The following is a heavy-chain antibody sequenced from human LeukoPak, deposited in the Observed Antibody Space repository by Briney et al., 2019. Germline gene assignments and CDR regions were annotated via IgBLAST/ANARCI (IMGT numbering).Heavy chain of an antibody. CDR1: GYSISSGYY. V-gene: IGHV4-38-2*02. D-gene: IGHD6-13*01. J-gene: IGHJ4*02. Sequence: KSSETLSLTCTVSGYSISSGYYWGWIRQPPGKGLEWIGSIYHSGSTYYNPSPKSRVTISVDTSKNQFSLKLSSVTAADTAVYYCARVRRAAAGIWGQGTLVTVSS. CDR3: ARVRRAAAGI. CDR2: IYHSGST.